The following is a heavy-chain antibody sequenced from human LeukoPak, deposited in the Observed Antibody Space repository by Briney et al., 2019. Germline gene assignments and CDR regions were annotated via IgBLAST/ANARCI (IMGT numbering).Heavy chain of an antibody. CDR1: GYTFTDYY. V-gene: IGHV1-2*04. CDR3: ARDQASAAVGTVYYYHGMDV. CDR2: INPNSGGT. D-gene: IGHD6-13*01. J-gene: IGHJ6*02. Sequence: GASVKVSCKAYGYTFTDYYMHWVRQAPGQGLEWMGWINPNSGGTNYAQKFQGWVTMTRDTSISTAYMELNRLRSDDTAVYYCARDQASAAVGTVYYYHGMDVWGQGTTVTVSS.